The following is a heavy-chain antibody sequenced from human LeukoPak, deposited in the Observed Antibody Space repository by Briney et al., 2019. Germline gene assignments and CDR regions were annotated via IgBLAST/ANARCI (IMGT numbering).Heavy chain of an antibody. CDR1: GYTFTGYN. Sequence: ASVKVSCKASGYTFTGYNMHWIRQAPGQGLEWMGWINPNSGGTNYAQKFQGRVTMTRDTSISTAYMELSRLRSDDTAMYHCSRGYDGSDTFDIWGQGTLIIVSS. CDR2: INPNSGGT. J-gene: IGHJ3*02. CDR3: SRGYDGSDTFDI. V-gene: IGHV1-2*02. D-gene: IGHD3-3*01.